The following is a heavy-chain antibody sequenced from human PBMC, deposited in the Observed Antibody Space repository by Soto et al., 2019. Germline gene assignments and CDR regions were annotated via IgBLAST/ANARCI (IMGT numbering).Heavy chain of an antibody. Sequence: EVQLVESGGGLVQPGGSLKLSCAASGFTFSGSAMHWVRQASGKGLEWVGRIRSKANSYATAYAASVKGRFTISRDDSKNTAYLQMNSLKTEDTAVYYCTPGRGPATIAAYYYGMDVWGQGTTVTVSS. V-gene: IGHV3-73*02. CDR1: GFTFSGSA. D-gene: IGHD6-13*01. CDR3: TPGRGPATIAAYYYGMDV. J-gene: IGHJ6*02. CDR2: IRSKANSYAT.